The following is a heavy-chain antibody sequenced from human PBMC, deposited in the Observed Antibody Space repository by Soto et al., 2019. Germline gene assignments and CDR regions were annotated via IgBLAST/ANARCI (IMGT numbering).Heavy chain of an antibody. J-gene: IGHJ6*02. V-gene: IGHV1-18*01. CDR3: ERGFRFEVDSGMDV. D-gene: IGHD2-15*01. Sequence: ASVKGSCKASGYTFTSYGISWVRHAPGQGLEWMGWISAYNGNTNYAQKLQGRVTMTTDTSTSTAYMELRSLRSDDTAVYYCERGFRFEVDSGMDVWGQGTTVTVSS. CDR1: GYTFTSYG. CDR2: ISAYNGNT.